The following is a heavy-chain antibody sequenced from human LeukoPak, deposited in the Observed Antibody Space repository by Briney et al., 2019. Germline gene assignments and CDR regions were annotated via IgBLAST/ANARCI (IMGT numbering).Heavy chain of an antibody. V-gene: IGHV1-3*01. J-gene: IGHJ4*02. D-gene: IGHD3-22*01. CDR3: ARCGGVYDSSGSDY. CDR2: INAGNGNT. CDR1: GYTFTSYA. Sequence: ASVKVSCKASGYTFTSYAMHWVRQAPGQRLEWMGWINAGNGNTKYSQEFQGRVTITRDTSATTAYMELRSLRSDDTAVYYCARCGGVYDSSGSDYWGQGTLVTVSS.